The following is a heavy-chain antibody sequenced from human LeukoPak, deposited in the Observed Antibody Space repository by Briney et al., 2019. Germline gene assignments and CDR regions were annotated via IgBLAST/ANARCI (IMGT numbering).Heavy chain of an antibody. Sequence: GRSLRLSCAASGFTFSSYEMNWVRQAPGKGLEWVSYISSSGNTISYADSVKGRFTISRDNAKNSLYLQMNSLRAEDTAVYYCAREGVDIVLIFGWGQGTLVTVSS. CDR2: ISSSGNTI. CDR1: GFTFSSYE. J-gene: IGHJ4*02. V-gene: IGHV3-48*03. CDR3: AREGVDIVLIFG. D-gene: IGHD2-8*01.